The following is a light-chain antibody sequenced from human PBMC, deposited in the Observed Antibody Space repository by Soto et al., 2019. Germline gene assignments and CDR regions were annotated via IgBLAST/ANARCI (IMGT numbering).Light chain of an antibody. CDR2: EGN. J-gene: IGLJ1*01. Sequence: QSALTQPASVSGSPGQSITISCTGTSTDVGSYNLVSWYQRHPGKAPKLMIFEGNKRPSGVSNRFSGSKSASTASLTISGLQAEDEADYYCCSYARSSKYVFGTGTKLTVL. V-gene: IGLV2-23*01. CDR3: CSYARSSKYV. CDR1: STDVGSYNL.